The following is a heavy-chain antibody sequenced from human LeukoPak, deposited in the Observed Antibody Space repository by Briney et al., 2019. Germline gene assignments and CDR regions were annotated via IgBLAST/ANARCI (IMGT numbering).Heavy chain of an antibody. V-gene: IGHV4-59*01. CDR1: SGSISGYY. CDR2: IYYKGST. CDR3: ARVKEGVSAPHGFDY. D-gene: IGHD5/OR15-5a*01. J-gene: IGHJ4*02. Sequence: SETLSLTCTVSSGSISGYYWSWIRQPPGKGLEWIGHIYYKGSTNYNPSLKSRVTISVDTSKNQFSLKLTSVTAADTAVYYCARVKEGVSAPHGFDYWGQGTLVTVSS.